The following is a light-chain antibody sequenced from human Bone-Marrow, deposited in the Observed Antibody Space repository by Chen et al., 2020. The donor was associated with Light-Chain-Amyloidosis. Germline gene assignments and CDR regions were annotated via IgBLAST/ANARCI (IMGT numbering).Light chain of an antibody. CDR1: NMGSTS. CDR3: QVWDRSSDRPV. J-gene: IGLJ3*02. V-gene: IGLV3-21*02. Sequence: SYVLTQPSSVSVAPGQTATIACGGNNMGSTSVHWYQQTPGQAPLLVVYDDSDRPSGIPERLSGSTSGNTATLTSSRVAAGDEADYYCQVWDRSSDRPVFGGGTKLTVL. CDR2: DDS.